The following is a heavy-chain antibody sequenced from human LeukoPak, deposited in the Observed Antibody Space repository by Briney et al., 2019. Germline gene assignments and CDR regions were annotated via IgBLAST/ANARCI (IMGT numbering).Heavy chain of an antibody. CDR3: VRAGSMVTLPFDY. V-gene: IGHV1-8*03. J-gene: IGHJ4*02. Sequence: VKVSCKASGYTFSNYEINWVRQASGHGLEWMGWMSPHSGSTDYSQKFQGRLTITRDTSINTAYMELTSLRSDDTAIYYCVRAGSMVTLPFDYWGQGTLVTVSS. D-gene: IGHD2-21*02. CDR2: MSPHSGST. CDR1: GYTFSNYE.